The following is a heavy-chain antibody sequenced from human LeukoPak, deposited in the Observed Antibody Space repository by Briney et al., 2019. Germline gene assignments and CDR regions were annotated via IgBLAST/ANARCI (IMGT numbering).Heavy chain of an antibody. CDR2: IYYSGST. Sequence: PSETLSITCTVSGGSISSYYWSWIRQPPGKGLEWIGYIYYSGSTNYNPSLKSRVAISVDTSKNQFSLKLSSVTAADTAVYYCARVRYSYGHLDYWGQGTLVTVSS. CDR3: ARVRYSYGHLDY. V-gene: IGHV4-59*01. CDR1: GGSISSYY. D-gene: IGHD5-18*01. J-gene: IGHJ4*02.